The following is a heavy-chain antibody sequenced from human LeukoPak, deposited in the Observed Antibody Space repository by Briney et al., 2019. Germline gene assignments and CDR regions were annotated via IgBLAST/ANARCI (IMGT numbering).Heavy chain of an antibody. D-gene: IGHD4-17*01. CDR2: IYPGDSDT. Sequence: GESLTISCKGSGYIFTTSWIGWVRQMPGKGLEWMGIIYPGDSDTRYSPSFQGQVTISADKSISTAYLQWSSLKASDSAMYYCVRRQWGTNADYQYYFDYWGQGTLVTVSS. CDR3: VRRQWGTNADYQYYFDY. J-gene: IGHJ4*02. V-gene: IGHV5-51*03. CDR1: GYIFTTSW.